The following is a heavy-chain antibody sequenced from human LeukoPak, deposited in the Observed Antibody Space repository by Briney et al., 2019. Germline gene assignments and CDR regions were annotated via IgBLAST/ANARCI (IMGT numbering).Heavy chain of an antibody. CDR1: GFTFSSYG. D-gene: IGHD6-13*01. V-gene: IGHV3-30*18. CDR3: AKEGYSSSWYARSGYFDY. J-gene: IGHJ4*02. Sequence: GGSLRLSCAASGFTFSSYGMHWVRQAPGKGLEWVAAISYDGSNKYYADSVKGRFTISRDNSKNTLYLQMNSLRAEDTAVYYCAKEGYSSSWYARSGYFDYWGQGTLVTVSS. CDR2: ISYDGSNK.